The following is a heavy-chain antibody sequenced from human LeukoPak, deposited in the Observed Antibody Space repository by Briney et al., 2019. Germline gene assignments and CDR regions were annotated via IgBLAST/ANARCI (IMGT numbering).Heavy chain of an antibody. Sequence: GGSLRLSCAASGFTVSSNYMSWVRQAPGKGLEWVSVIYGGGRRYCDVSVQGRFTISRDNSKNTLDLQVNSLRVEDTAIYYCARGQQLARDWFDPWGRGTLVTVSS. J-gene: IGHJ5*02. CDR3: ARGQQLARDWFDP. V-gene: IGHV3-53*01. CDR2: IYGGGRR. CDR1: GFTVSSNY. D-gene: IGHD6-6*01.